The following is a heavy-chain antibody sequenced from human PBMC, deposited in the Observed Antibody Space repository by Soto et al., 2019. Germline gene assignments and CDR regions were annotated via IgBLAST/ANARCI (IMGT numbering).Heavy chain of an antibody. CDR1: GFSLSTSGAA. CDR2: IYWDGDK. J-gene: IGHJ5*02. CDR3: AHRATMTIFGLIIDNGIWSDP. Sequence: QINLIESGPTLVKPSQTLTLTCTFSGFSLSTSGAAVGWVRQPPGRALEWLALIYWDGDKRYNASLGNRLTITKDTSMNQVVLTLTNVDPADTATYYCAHRATMTIFGLIIDNGIWSDPWGQGTRVTVSS. D-gene: IGHD3-3*01. V-gene: IGHV2-5*02.